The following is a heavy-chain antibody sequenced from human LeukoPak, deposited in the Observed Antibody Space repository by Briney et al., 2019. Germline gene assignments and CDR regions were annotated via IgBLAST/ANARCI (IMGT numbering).Heavy chain of an antibody. Sequence: GESLKISCKGSGYSFTNYWIAWVRQMPGKGLEWMGIIFPGDSDTTYSPSFQGQVTISADKSINTAYLQWSSLKASDTAMYYCARRVVNNRNWYFNLWGRGTLVTVSS. V-gene: IGHV5-51*01. CDR3: ARRVVNNRNWYFNL. CDR1: GYSFTNYW. D-gene: IGHD4-23*01. J-gene: IGHJ2*01. CDR2: IFPGDSDT.